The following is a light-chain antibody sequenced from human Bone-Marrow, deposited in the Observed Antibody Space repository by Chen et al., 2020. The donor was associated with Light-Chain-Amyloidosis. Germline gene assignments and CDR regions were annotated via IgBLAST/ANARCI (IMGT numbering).Light chain of an antibody. CDR3: SSYTITNTLV. Sequence: QSALTQPASVSGSPGQSIPISCTGTSSDVGGDNHVSWYQQHPDKAPKLMIYEVTNRPSWVPDRFSGSKSDNTASLPISGLQTEDEADYFCSSYTITNTLVFGSGTRVTVL. V-gene: IGLV2-14*01. CDR1: SSDVGGDNH. J-gene: IGLJ1*01. CDR2: EVT.